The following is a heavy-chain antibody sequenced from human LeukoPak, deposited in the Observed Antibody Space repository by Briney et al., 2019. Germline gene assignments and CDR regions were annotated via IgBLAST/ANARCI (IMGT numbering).Heavy chain of an antibody. J-gene: IGHJ6*03. V-gene: IGHV4-4*07. CDR1: GGSISSYY. CDR2: IYTSGST. Sequence: SETLSLTCTVSGGSISSYYWSWIRQPAGKGLEWIGRIYTSGSTNYNPSLKSRVTMSVDTSKNQFSLKLSSVTAADTAVYYCAREPGELLLRYYYYMDVWGKGTTVTVSS. CDR3: AREPGELLLRYYYYMDV. D-gene: IGHD3-10*01.